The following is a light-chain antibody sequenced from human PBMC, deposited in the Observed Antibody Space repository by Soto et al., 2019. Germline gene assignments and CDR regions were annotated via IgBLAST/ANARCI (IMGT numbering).Light chain of an antibody. V-gene: IGKV3-15*01. J-gene: IGKJ1*01. CDR2: GAS. Sequence: EIVLTQSRATLSVSPGERATLSCRASQSVSSDFAWYQQKPGQAPRLLIYGASTRATGIPARFSGSGSGTEFTLTISSLQSEDFAVYYCQQYNNWPPWTFGQGTKVDI. CDR1: QSVSSD. CDR3: QQYNNWPPWT.